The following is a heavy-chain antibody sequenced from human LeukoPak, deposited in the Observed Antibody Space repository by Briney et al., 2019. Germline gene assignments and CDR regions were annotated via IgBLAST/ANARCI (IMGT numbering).Heavy chain of an antibody. V-gene: IGHV4-31*03. Sequence: SETLSLTCTVSGGSIRSGGYYWSWIRQHPGKGLEWIGYIYYSGSTYYNPSLKSRVTISVDTSKNQFSLKLSSVTAADTAVYYCAILRAAAGTGGGWFDPWGQGTLVTVSS. CDR2: IYYSGST. D-gene: IGHD6-13*01. J-gene: IGHJ5*02. CDR1: GGSIRSGGYY. CDR3: AILRAAAGTGGGWFDP.